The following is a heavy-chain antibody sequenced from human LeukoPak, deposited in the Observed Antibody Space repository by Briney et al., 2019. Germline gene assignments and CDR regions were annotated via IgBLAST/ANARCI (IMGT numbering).Heavy chain of an antibody. Sequence: GGSLRLSCAASGFTFSSYAMMWVRQAPGKGLEWVSSIDCTSSFIYYADSLKGRFTVSRDNAKNSLYLQMNSLRAEDTAVYYCARDFCDHWGQGTLVTVSS. CDR3: ARDFCDH. CDR2: IDCTSSFI. V-gene: IGHV3-21*01. CDR1: GFTFSSYA. D-gene: IGHD3-3*01. J-gene: IGHJ5*02.